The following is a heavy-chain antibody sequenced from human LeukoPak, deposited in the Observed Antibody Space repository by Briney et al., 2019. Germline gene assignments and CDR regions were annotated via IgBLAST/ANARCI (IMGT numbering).Heavy chain of an antibody. CDR2: IFPSGGEI. CDR3: ATYRRVLLPFES. Sequence: PGGSLRLSCVASGFTFSTFAMIWVRQPPGKGLEWVSSIFPSGGEIHYADSVRGRFTISRDNSKSTLSLQMNSLRVEDTAIYYCATYRRVLLPFESWGQGTLVTVSS. CDR1: GFTFSTFA. V-gene: IGHV3-23*01. D-gene: IGHD2-8*02. J-gene: IGHJ4*02.